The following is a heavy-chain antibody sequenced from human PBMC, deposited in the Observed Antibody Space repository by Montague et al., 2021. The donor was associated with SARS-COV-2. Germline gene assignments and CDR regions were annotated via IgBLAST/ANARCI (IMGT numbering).Heavy chain of an antibody. D-gene: IGHD3-3*01. CDR2: ISSSGSTI. V-gene: IGHV3-48*03. J-gene: IGHJ6*02. CDR1: GFTFSSYE. Sequence: SLRLSCAASGFTFSSYEMNWVRQAPGKGLEWVSYISSSGSTIYYADSVKGRFTISRDNVKNSLYLQMNSLRAEDTAVYYCARKSGYYYYYGMDVWGQGTTVTVSS. CDR3: ARKSGYYYYYGMDV.